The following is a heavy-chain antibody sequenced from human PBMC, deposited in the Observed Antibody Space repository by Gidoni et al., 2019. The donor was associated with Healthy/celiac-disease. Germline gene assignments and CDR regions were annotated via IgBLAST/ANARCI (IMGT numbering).Heavy chain of an antibody. CDR2: ISYDGSNK. J-gene: IGHJ6*02. CDR1: GFTFSSYA. CDR3: AREWQLVRGVLGAYYYYGMDV. V-gene: IGHV3-30*01. Sequence: QVQLVESGGGVVQPGRSLRLSCAASGFTFSSYAMHWVRQAPGKGLEWVAVISYDGSNKYYAYSVKGRFTISRDNSKNTLYLQMNSLRAEDTAVYYCAREWQLVRGVLGAYYYYGMDVWGQGTTVTVSS. D-gene: IGHD6-6*01.